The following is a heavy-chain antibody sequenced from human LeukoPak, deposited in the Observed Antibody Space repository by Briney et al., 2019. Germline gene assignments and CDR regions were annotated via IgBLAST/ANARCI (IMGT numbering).Heavy chain of an antibody. Sequence: PGGSLRLSCAASGFMFSSSSMNWVRQAPGKGLEWVSSISSSSSYIYYADSVKGRFTISRDNAKNSLYLQINSLRAEDTAVYYCARGYSGYDFDYWGQGTLVTVSS. J-gene: IGHJ4*02. CDR3: ARGYSGYDFDY. CDR1: GFMFSSSS. D-gene: IGHD5-12*01. V-gene: IGHV3-21*01. CDR2: ISSSSSYI.